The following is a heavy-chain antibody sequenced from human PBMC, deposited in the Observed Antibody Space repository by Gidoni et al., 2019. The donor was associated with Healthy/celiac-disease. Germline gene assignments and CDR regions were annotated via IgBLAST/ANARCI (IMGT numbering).Heavy chain of an antibody. D-gene: IGHD2-15*01. J-gene: IGHJ4*02. Sequence: QVQLQQWGAGLLKPSETLSLTCAVYGGSFSGYYWSWIRQPPGKGLEWIGEINHSGSTNYNPSLKSRVTISVDTSKNQFSLKLSSVTAADTAVYYCARALGYCSGGSCYSSPLGYWGQGTLVTVSS. V-gene: IGHV4-34*01. CDR3: ARALGYCSGGSCYSSPLGY. CDR2: INHSGST. CDR1: GGSFSGYY.